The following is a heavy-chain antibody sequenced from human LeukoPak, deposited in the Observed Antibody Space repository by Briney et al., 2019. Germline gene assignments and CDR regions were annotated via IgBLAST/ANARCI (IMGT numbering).Heavy chain of an antibody. CDR3: ARDGTLYCSNGVCPDY. Sequence: GGSLRLSCVASGFTFSSFEMHWARQAPGKGLEWVSDISSSGSTIYYADSVKGRFTISRDNAKNSLYLQMNSLRAEDTAVYYCARDGTLYCSNGVCPDYWGQGTLVTVSS. J-gene: IGHJ4*02. CDR2: ISSSGSTI. V-gene: IGHV3-48*03. D-gene: IGHD2-8*01. CDR1: GFTFSSFE.